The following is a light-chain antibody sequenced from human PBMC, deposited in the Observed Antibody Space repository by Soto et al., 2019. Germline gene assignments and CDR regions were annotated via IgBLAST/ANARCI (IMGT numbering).Light chain of an antibody. CDR1: QSVLYSSNNKNY. J-gene: IGKJ4*01. CDR3: QQYYSPPLT. Sequence: DIVMTQSPDSLAVSLGERATINCKSSQSVLYSSNNKNYLAWYQQKPGQPHKLLIYSASTRESGVPDRFSGSGSWTDFTLTISSLQAEDVAVYYCQQYYSPPLTFGGGTKVEIK. CDR2: SAS. V-gene: IGKV4-1*01.